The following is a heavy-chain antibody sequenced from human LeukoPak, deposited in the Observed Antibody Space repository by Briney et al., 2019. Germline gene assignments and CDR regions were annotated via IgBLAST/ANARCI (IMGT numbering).Heavy chain of an antibody. D-gene: IGHD2-2*01. CDR3: ARAPITSPFYFDY. J-gene: IGHJ4*02. V-gene: IGHV3-20*04. Sequence: PGGSLRLSCTASGFAFDEHGMTWVRHVPGKGLEWVSGINWSGKSTSYGDPVRGRFTISRDNAKNSLSLQMDSLRAEDTALYYCARAPITSPFYFDYWGQGTLVTVSS. CDR2: INWSGKST. CDR1: GFAFDEHG.